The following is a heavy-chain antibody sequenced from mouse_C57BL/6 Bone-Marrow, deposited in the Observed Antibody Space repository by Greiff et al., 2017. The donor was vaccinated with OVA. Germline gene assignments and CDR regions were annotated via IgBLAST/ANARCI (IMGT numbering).Heavy chain of an antibody. J-gene: IGHJ3*01. CDR3: ASLPPFAY. CDR2: INPYNGGT. V-gene: IGHV1-19*01. Sequence: VQLQQSGPVLVKPGASVKMSCKASGYTFTDYYMNWVKQSHGKSLEWIGVINPYNGGTSYNQKFKGKATLTVDTSSSTAYMQLSSLTSEDSAVYYCASLPPFAYWGQGTLVTVSA. CDR1: GYTFTDYY.